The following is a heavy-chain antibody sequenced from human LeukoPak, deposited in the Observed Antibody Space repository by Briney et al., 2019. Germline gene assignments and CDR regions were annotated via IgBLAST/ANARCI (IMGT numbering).Heavy chain of an antibody. CDR3: ARGRTGTTYRWFDP. CDR2: INHGGST. V-gene: IGHV4-38-2*02. D-gene: IGHD1-7*01. J-gene: IGHJ5*02. CDR1: GYPISSVYY. Sequence: SETLSLTCSVSGYPISSVYYWGWIRRPPGKGLEWIGSINHGGSTDYNPSLKSRVIMSMDTSKNHFSLKLTSVTAADTAVYYCARGRTGTTYRWFDPWGQGTLVTVSS.